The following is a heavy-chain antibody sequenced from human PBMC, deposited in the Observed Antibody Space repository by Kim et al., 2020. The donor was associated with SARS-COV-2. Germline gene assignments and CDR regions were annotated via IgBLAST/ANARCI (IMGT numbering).Heavy chain of an antibody. Sequence: SLKSRVTISVDTSKIQFSLKLSPVTAADTAVYYCARLRYFDWLETYYFDYWGQGTLVTVSS. J-gene: IGHJ4*02. V-gene: IGHV4-61*07. D-gene: IGHD3-9*01. CDR3: ARLRYFDWLETYYFDY.